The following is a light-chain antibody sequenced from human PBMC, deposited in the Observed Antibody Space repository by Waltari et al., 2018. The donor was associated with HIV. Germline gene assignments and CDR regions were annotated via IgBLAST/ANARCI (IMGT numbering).Light chain of an antibody. Sequence: SYELSQSLSTVSVALGQTAKITCGGNNIGGKNVHWSQQKPGQAPVVVIYANSNRPSGIPERFSGSNSGNKATLTISRAQAGDDADYYCQVWDSGLVVFGAGTKLTVL. CDR2: ANS. V-gene: IGLV3-9*01. CDR3: QVWDSGLVV. J-gene: IGLJ2*01. CDR1: NIGGKN.